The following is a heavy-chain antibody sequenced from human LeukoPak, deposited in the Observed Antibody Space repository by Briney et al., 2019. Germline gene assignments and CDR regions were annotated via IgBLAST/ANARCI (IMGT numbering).Heavy chain of an antibody. Sequence: ASVKVSCKASGYTFTGYYMHWVRQAPGQGRELMGWINSNSGGTNYAQKFQGRVTMTRDTSISTAYVELSRLRFDDTAVYYCARSPDILTGEKFDYWGQGTLVTVSS. CDR3: ARSPDILTGEKFDY. J-gene: IGHJ4*02. CDR1: GYTFTGYY. V-gene: IGHV1-2*02. CDR2: INSNSGGT. D-gene: IGHD3-9*01.